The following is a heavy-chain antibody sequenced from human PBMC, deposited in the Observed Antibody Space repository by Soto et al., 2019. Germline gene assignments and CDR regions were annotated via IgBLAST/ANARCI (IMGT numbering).Heavy chain of an antibody. CDR3: AKDNSSSSSGYPYYYYGMDV. Sequence: GGSLRLSCAASGFTFDDYTMHWVRQAPGKGLEWVSLISWDGGSTYYADSVKGRFTISRDNSKNSLYLQMNSLRTEDTALYYCAKDNSSSSSGYPYYYYGMDVWGQGTTVTVSS. J-gene: IGHJ6*02. CDR2: ISWDGGST. V-gene: IGHV3-43*01. D-gene: IGHD6-13*01. CDR1: GFTFDDYT.